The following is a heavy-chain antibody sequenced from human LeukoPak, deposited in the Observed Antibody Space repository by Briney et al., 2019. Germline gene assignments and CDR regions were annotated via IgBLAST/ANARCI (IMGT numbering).Heavy chain of an antibody. CDR2: MNPNSGNT. D-gene: IGHD4/OR15-4a*01. V-gene: IGHV1-8*03. J-gene: IGHJ2*01. Sequence: ASVKVSCKASGYTFTSYDINWVRQATGQGLEWMGWMNPNSGNTGYAQKFQGRVTITRNTSISTAYMELSSLRSKDTAVYYCARVRGPYWYFDLWGRGTLVTVSS. CDR3: ARVRGPYWYFDL. CDR1: GYTFTSYD.